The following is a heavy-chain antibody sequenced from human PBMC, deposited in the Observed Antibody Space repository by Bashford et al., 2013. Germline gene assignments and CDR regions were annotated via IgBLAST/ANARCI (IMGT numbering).Heavy chain of an antibody. D-gene: IGHD1-26*01. J-gene: IGHJ3*01. Sequence: GTFSNYAISWVRQAPGQGLEWMGRIIPIMDIPNYAQKFLGRVTMTRSTSVSTAYMELSSLRSEDTAVYYCARDGPVVGVWNAFDVWGQGTVVTVSS. CDR2: IIPIMDIP. CDR1: GTFSNYA. V-gene: IGHV1-69*04. CDR3: ARDGPVVGVWNAFDV.